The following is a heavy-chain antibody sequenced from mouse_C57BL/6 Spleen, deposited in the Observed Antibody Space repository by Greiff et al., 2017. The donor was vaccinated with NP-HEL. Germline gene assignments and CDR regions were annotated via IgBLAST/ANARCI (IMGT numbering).Heavy chain of an antibody. V-gene: IGHV1-69*01. CDR1: GYTFTSYW. J-gene: IGHJ3*01. CDR3: ARLGNYYGSSYGFAY. Sequence: QVQLQQPGAELVMPGASVKLSCKASGYTFTSYWMHWVKQRPGQGLEWIGEIDPSDSYTNYNQKFKGKSTLTVDKSSSTAYMQLSSLTSEDSAVYYCARLGNYYGSSYGFAYWGQGTLVTVSA. CDR2: IDPSDSYT. D-gene: IGHD1-1*01.